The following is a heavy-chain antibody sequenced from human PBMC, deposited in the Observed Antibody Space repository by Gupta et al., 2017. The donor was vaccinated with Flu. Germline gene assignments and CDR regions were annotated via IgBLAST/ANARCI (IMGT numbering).Heavy chain of an antibody. J-gene: IGHJ4*02. Sequence: GQGLEWMGWISAYNGNTNYAQKLQGRVTMTTDTSTSTAYMELRSLRSDDTAVYYCARSLTPRGSSSWYPRGYWGQGTLVTVSS. V-gene: IGHV1-18*01. D-gene: IGHD6-13*01. CDR2: ISAYNGNT. CDR3: ARSLTPRGSSSWYPRGY.